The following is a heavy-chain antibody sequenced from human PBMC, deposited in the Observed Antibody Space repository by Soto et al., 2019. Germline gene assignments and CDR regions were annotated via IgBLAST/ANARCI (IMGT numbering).Heavy chain of an antibody. CDR1: GGTFSSYT. V-gene: IGHV1-69*02. D-gene: IGHD2-15*01. Sequence: ASVKVSCKASGGTFSSYTISWVRQAPGQGLEWMGRIIPILGIANYAQKFQGRVTITADKSTSTAYMGLSSLRSEDTAVYYCASLCSGGSCYEVGHWFDPWGQGTLVTVSS. CDR3: ASLCSGGSCYEVGHWFDP. J-gene: IGHJ5*02. CDR2: IIPILGIA.